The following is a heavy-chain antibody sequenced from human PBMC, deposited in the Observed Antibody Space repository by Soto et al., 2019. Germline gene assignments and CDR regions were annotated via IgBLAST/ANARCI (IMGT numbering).Heavy chain of an antibody. CDR1: GGSISSGDYY. D-gene: IGHD3-10*01. CDR3: ARVFYGSGSYLPRYYFDY. CDR2: IYYSGST. V-gene: IGHV4-30-4*01. Sequence: SETLSLTCTVSGGSISSGDYYWSWIRQPPGKGLEWIGYIYYSGSTYYNPSLKSRVTIPVDTSKNQFSLKLSSVTAADTAVYYCARVFYGSGSYLPRYYFDYWGQGTLVTVSS. J-gene: IGHJ4*02.